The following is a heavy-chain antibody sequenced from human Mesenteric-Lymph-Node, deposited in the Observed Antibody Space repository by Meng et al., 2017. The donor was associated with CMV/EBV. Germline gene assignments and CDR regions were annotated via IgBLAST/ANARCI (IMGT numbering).Heavy chain of an antibody. CDR2: ISTQKGYT. V-gene: IGHV1-18*01. D-gene: IGHD4-23*01. CDR1: GYTFSTYG. Sequence: ASVKVSCKTSGYTFSTYGISWVRQTPGQGLEWMAWISTQKGYTNYAQNFQGRVILTTDTSTSTVYMELRSLRSDDTAVYYCARPKFDYGGNSAVYSIWGQGTMVTVSS. J-gene: IGHJ3*02. CDR3: ARPKFDYGGNSAVYSI.